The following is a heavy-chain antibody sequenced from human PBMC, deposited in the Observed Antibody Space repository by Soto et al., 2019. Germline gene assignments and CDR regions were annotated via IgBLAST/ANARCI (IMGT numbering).Heavy chain of an antibody. CDR2: IYYSGST. Sequence: SETLSLTCTVSGGSISSSSYYWGWIRQPPGKGLEWIGSIYYSGSTYYNPSLKSRVTISVDTSKNQFSLKLSSVTAADTAVYYCAGNLVSPEYDAFDIWGQGTMVTVSS. CDR3: AGNLVSPEYDAFDI. CDR1: GGSISSSSYY. V-gene: IGHV4-39*07. J-gene: IGHJ3*02. D-gene: IGHD3-9*01.